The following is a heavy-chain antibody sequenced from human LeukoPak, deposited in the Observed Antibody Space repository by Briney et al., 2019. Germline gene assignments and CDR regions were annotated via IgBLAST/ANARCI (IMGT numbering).Heavy chain of an antibody. CDR2: INHSGST. Sequence: AETLSLTCAVYGGSFSGYYWSWIRQPPGKGLEWIGEINHSGSTNYNPSLKSRVTISVDTSKNQFSLKLSSVTAADTAVYYCARAFYSSSWYDYWGQGTLVTVSS. D-gene: IGHD6-13*01. CDR3: ARAFYSSSWYDY. J-gene: IGHJ4*02. V-gene: IGHV4-34*01. CDR1: GGSFSGYY.